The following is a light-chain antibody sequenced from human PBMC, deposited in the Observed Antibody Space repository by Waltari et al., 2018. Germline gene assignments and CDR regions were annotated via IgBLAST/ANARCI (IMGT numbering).Light chain of an antibody. J-gene: IGKJ4*02. V-gene: IGKV4-1*01. CDR1: QSVLYSPNNKTY. CDR2: GAS. CDR3: QQYHSSPLT. Sequence: DIVMTQPPESLAVSLGDWSTIHRNSSQSVLYSPNNKTYLSWYQQNPGQPPKLLISGASTRESGVPDRFSGSGSGTDFTLTISSLQAEDVAVYYCQQYHSSPLTFGGGTKVEIK.